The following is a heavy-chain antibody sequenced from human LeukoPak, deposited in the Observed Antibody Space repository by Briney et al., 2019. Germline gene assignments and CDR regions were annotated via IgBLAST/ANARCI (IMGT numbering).Heavy chain of an antibody. CDR2: INHSGST. J-gene: IGHJ4*02. CDR3: ARAGWFGELYGPLDF. CDR1: GGSFSGYY. Sequence: SETLSLTCAVYGGSFSGYYWSWIRQPPGKGLEWIGEINHSGSTNYNPSLKSRVTISVDPSKNQFSRKLTSVIAADTAVYYCARAGWFGELYGPLDFWGQGTLVTVSS. D-gene: IGHD3-10*01. V-gene: IGHV4-34*01.